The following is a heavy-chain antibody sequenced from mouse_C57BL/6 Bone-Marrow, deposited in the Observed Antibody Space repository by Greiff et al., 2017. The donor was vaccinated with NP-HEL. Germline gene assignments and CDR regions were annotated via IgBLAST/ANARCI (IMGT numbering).Heavy chain of an antibody. CDR3: ARQLDGNYGYFDY. CDR2: ISNGGGST. CDR1: GFTFSDYY. V-gene: IGHV5-12*01. Sequence: EVKLVESGGGLVQPGGSLKLSCAASGFTFSDYYMYWVRQTPEKRLEWVAYISNGGGSTYYPDTVKGRFTISRDNAKNTLYLQMSRLKSEDTAMYYCARQLDGNYGYFDYWGQGTTLTVSS. D-gene: IGHD2-1*01. J-gene: IGHJ2*01.